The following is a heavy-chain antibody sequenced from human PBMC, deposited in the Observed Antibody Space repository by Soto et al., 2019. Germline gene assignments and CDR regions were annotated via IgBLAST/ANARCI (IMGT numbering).Heavy chain of an antibody. V-gene: IGHV1-69*01. CDR2: IIPFLGSS. CDR3: ASRERVDAFDI. CDR1: GGSFSSNA. D-gene: IGHD1-26*01. J-gene: IGHJ3*02. Sequence: QVQLVQSGAEVQKPGSSVKVSCKASGGSFSSNAISWVRQAPGQGREWMGGIIPFLGSSNYAQKCQDRLTITADGSTTTTYRELDSLISEDAAVYYCASRERVDAFDIWGQGTWVTVSS.